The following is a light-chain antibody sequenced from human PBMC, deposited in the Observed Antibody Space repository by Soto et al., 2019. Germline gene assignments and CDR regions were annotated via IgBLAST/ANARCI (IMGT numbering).Light chain of an antibody. V-gene: IGLV2-14*01. CDR1: SSDVGAYNY. CDR2: EVS. J-gene: IGLJ2*01. Sequence: QSVLTQPASVSGSPGQSITISCTGTSSDVGAYNYVSWYQQYPGKAPKLMIYEVSNRPSGVSNRFSGSKSGNTASLTISGLQAEDEADYYCCSYAGRSTWDVVFGGGTKVTVL. CDR3: CSYAGRSTWDVV.